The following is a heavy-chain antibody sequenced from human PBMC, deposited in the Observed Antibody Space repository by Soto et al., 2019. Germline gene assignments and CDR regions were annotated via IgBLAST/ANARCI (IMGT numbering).Heavy chain of an antibody. CDR2: IYHSGST. D-gene: IGHD3-22*01. CDR3: ARLYYYDSSGDGFDP. CDR1: GGSISSGGYS. Sequence: SETLSLTCAVSGGSISSGGYSWSWIRQPPGKGLEWIGYIYHSGSTYYNPSLKSRVTISVDRSKNQFSLKLSSATAADTAVYYCARLYYYDSSGDGFDPWGQGTLVTVSS. V-gene: IGHV4-30-2*01. J-gene: IGHJ5*02.